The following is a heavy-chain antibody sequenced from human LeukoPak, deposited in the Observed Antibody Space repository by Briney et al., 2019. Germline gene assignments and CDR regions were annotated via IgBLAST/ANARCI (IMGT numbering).Heavy chain of an antibody. D-gene: IGHD5-18*01. CDR2: KYYSGST. J-gene: IGHJ4*02. Sequence: SETLSLTCDVSGVPINTCCYYWTWIRQPPVKGLEWIGYKYYSGSTRYNSSLRSRLTISLDSSKNQFSLRLTSVTAADTAVYYCARGRSYGFDSDSWGPGTLVIVSS. CDR3: ARGRSYGFDSDS. V-gene: IGHV4-61*01. CDR1: GVPINTCCYY.